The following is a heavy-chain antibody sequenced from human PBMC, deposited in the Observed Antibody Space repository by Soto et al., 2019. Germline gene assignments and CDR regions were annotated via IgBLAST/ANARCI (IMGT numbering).Heavy chain of an antibody. Sequence: QVQLVESGGGVVQPGRSLRLSCAASGFILSTYAMYWVRQAPGKGLEWVAVISYDGNNKYYADSVKGRFTSSRDNSKNTLYLQMNSLRAEDTAVYSCARAGCDGGSCYTLVGLRYGMDVWGQGTTVTVSS. D-gene: IGHD2-15*01. CDR2: ISYDGNNK. V-gene: IGHV3-30-3*01. CDR3: ARAGCDGGSCYTLVGLRYGMDV. CDR1: GFILSTYA. J-gene: IGHJ6*02.